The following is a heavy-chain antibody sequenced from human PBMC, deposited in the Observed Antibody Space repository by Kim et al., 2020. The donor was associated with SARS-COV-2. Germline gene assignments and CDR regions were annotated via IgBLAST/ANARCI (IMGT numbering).Heavy chain of an antibody. Sequence: GESLKISCKGSGYSFTSYWIGWVRQMPGKGLEWMGIIYPGDSDTRYSPSFQGQVTISADKSISTAYLQWSSLKASDTAMYYCARRPPTMVRGVIIPEFDYWGQGTLVTVSS. CDR1: GYSFTSYW. CDR3: ARRPPTMVRGVIIPEFDY. V-gene: IGHV5-51*01. J-gene: IGHJ4*02. CDR2: IYPGDSDT. D-gene: IGHD3-10*01.